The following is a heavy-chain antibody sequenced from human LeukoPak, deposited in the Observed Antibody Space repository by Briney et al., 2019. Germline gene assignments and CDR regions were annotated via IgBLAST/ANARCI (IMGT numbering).Heavy chain of an antibody. CDR3: ARGVFLLWFGELLVFDY. Sequence: ASVKVSCKASGYTFTGYYMHWVRQAPGQGLEWMGSINPNSDGTNYAQTFQGRVTMTSDTSISTACMELSRLRSDDTAVYYCARGVFLLWFGELLVFDYWGQGTLVTVSS. J-gene: IGHJ4*02. D-gene: IGHD3-10*01. CDR2: INPNSDGT. CDR1: GYTFTGYY. V-gene: IGHV1-2*02.